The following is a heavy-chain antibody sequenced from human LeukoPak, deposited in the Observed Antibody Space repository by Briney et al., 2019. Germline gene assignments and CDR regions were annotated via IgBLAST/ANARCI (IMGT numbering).Heavy chain of an antibody. D-gene: IGHD6-6*01. Sequence: SETLSLTCTVSGGSISSYYWSWIRQPPGKELEWIAYIYYSGNTNYNPSLKSRVTISVDTSKAQFSLKLSSVTAADTAVYYCARRLKSSSDPYFDYWGQGTLVTVSS. CDR1: GGSISSYY. V-gene: IGHV4-59*08. CDR3: ARRLKSSSDPYFDY. CDR2: IYYSGNT. J-gene: IGHJ4*02.